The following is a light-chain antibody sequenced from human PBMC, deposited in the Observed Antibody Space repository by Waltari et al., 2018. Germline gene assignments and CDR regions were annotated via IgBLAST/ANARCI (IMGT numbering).Light chain of an antibody. CDR3: QQYFSVPET. Sequence: DIVMTQSPDSLTVSLGERATINCKSSQNLLFRSTNKNYLAWYQQKPGQPPTLLFYWASTRESGVPDRFSGSGSGTDFTLTISSLQAEGVAVYYCQQYFSVPETFGQGTKLEIK. CDR1: QNLLFRSTNKNY. V-gene: IGKV4-1*01. J-gene: IGKJ2*01. CDR2: WAS.